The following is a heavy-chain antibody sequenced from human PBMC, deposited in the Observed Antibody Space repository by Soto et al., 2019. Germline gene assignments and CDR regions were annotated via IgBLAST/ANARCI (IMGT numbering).Heavy chain of an antibody. CDR3: AKDGSGYSGYDYFDY. CDR1: GFTFSSYA. D-gene: IGHD5-12*01. Sequence: GGSLRLSCAASGFTFSSYAMSWVRQAPGKGLEWVSAISGSGGSTYYADSVKGRFTISRDNSKNTLYLQMNSLRAEDTAVYYCAKDGSGYSGYDYFDYWGQGTLVTVSS. CDR2: ISGSGGST. V-gene: IGHV3-23*01. J-gene: IGHJ4*02.